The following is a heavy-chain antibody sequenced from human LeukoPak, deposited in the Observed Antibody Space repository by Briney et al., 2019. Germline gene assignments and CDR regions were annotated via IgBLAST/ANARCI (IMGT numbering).Heavy chain of an antibody. Sequence: PSETLSLTCAVYGGSFSGYYWSWIRQPPGKGLEWIGEINHSGSTNYNPSLKSRVTISVDTSKNQFSLKLSSVTAADTAVYYCAIDRTPGGLGAFDYWGQGTLVTVSS. CDR3: AIDRTPGGLGAFDY. CDR2: INHSGST. CDR1: GGSFSGYY. D-gene: IGHD3-10*01. V-gene: IGHV4-34*01. J-gene: IGHJ4*02.